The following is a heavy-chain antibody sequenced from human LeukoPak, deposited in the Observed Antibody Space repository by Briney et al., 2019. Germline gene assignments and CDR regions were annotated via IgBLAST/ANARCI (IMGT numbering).Heavy chain of an antibody. V-gene: IGHV4-31*03. CDR2: IYYSGSA. J-gene: IGHJ4*02. Sequence: SATLSLTCTVSGGSISSGAYCWSWLRQHPGQGLEWIGYIYYSGSAYYNPSLKSRVTISVDTSKNQFSLKLSSVTAADTAVYYCARGVIRDGVQAHFDYWGQETLVTVSS. CDR3: ARGVIRDGVQAHFDY. D-gene: IGHD5-24*01. CDR1: GGSISSGAYC.